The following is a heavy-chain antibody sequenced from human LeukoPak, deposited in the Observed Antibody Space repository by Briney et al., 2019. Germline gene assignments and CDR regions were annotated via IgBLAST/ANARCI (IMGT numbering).Heavy chain of an antibody. CDR2: IYYSGST. Sequence: PSETLSLTCTVSGGSTSSYYWSWIRQPPGKGLEWIGYIYYSGSTNYNPSLKSRVTISVDTSKNQFSLKLSSVTAADTAVYYCARDYYDSSGYYFFYFWGQGTLVTVSS. CDR1: GGSTSSYY. D-gene: IGHD3-22*01. V-gene: IGHV4-59*01. CDR3: ARDYYDSSGYYFFYF. J-gene: IGHJ4*02.